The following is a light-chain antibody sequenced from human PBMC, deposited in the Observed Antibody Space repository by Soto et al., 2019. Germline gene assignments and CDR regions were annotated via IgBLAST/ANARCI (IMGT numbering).Light chain of an antibody. J-gene: IGLJ2*01. Sequence: QSVLTQPASVSGSPGQWIPFSGPGTGSDVGAYNYVSWYQQYPGKAPKLIIYEVRHRPSRVSNRFSASKSGDTASLTISGLQADDEGFYYCSSYTRNDTVVFGGGTKLTVL. CDR1: GSDVGAYNY. CDR2: EVR. V-gene: IGLV2-14*01. CDR3: SSYTRNDTVV.